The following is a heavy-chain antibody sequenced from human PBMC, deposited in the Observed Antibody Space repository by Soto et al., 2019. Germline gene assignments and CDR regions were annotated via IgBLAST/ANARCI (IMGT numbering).Heavy chain of an antibody. CDR1: GFTFSTYA. Sequence: EVQLLESGGGLVQPGGSLRLSCAASGFTFSTYAMNWFRQAPGKGLEWVASIRGSAGTPYYADSVRGRFTISRDNSKNTLSLQMNSLRVEDTAVYYCAKDRDYFDYWGQGALVTVSS. J-gene: IGHJ4*02. V-gene: IGHV3-23*01. CDR2: IRGSAGTP. CDR3: AKDRDYFDY.